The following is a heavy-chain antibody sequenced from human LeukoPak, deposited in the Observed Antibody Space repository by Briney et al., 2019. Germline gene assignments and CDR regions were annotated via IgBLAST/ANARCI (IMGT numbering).Heavy chain of an antibody. J-gene: IGHJ5*02. D-gene: IGHD6-13*01. CDR2: ISSSSSYI. V-gene: IGHV3-21*01. CDR1: GFTFSSYS. CDR3: ARLWQQLSNWFDP. Sequence: PGGSLRLSCAASGFTFSSYSMNWVRQAPGKGLEWVSSISSSSSYIYYADSVKGRFTISRDNAKNSLYLQMSSLRAEDTAVYYCARLWQQLSNWFDPWGQGTLVTVSS.